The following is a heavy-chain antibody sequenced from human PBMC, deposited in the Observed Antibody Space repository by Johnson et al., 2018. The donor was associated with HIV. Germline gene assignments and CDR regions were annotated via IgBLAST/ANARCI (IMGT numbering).Heavy chain of an antibody. J-gene: IGHJ3*02. CDR1: GFTFSNFA. CDR2: ISSNGIGT. Sequence: EQLVESGGGVVQPGRSLRLSCAASGFTFSNFAMHWVRQAPGKGLEYVSAISSNGIGTYYANSVDGRFTISRDNDKNTLYLEMGSLRVEDMAVYYCARSRGPMRKDAFDIWGQGTKVTVSS. D-gene: IGHD3-10*01. CDR3: ARSRGPMRKDAFDI. V-gene: IGHV3-64*01.